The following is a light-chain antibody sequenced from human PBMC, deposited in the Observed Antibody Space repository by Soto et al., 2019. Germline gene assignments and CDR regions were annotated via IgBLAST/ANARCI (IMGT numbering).Light chain of an antibody. V-gene: IGKV3-11*01. Sequence: EIVLTQSPATLSLSPGERATLSCRASQSVSSYLAWYQQKPGQAPRLLIYDASNRATGVPARFTGSGSGTDFTLTISSLEPEDFAVYYCQQRSKWPLITFGQGTRLAIK. J-gene: IGKJ5*01. CDR1: QSVSSY. CDR2: DAS. CDR3: QQRSKWPLIT.